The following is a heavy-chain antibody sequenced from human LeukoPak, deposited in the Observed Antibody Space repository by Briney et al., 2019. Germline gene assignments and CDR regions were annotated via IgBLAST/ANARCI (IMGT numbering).Heavy chain of an antibody. V-gene: IGHV1-18*01. D-gene: IGHD2-15*01. Sequence: ASVKVSCKASGYTFTNYGISWVRQAPGQGLEWMGWISAHYGNTNYAQKFQGRLTMTTDTSTNTAYMELRSLRPDDTAVYYCARDFFHGHCSGLSCFLLDYWGQGSLVTVSS. CDR3: ARDFFHGHCSGLSCFLLDY. CDR2: ISAHYGNT. J-gene: IGHJ4*02. CDR1: GYTFTNYG.